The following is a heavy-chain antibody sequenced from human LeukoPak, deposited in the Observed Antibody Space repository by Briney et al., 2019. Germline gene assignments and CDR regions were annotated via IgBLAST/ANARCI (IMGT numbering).Heavy chain of an antibody. CDR1: GYSISSGYY. D-gene: IGHD2-2*01. CDR3: ARISDIVVVPAAEGDY. Sequence: ASETLSLTCTVSGYSISSGYYWGWIRQPPGKGLEWIGSIYHSGSTYYNPSLKSRVTISVDTSKNQFSLKLSSVTAADTAVYYCARISDIVVVPAAEGDYWGQGTLVTVSS. V-gene: IGHV4-38-2*02. CDR2: IYHSGST. J-gene: IGHJ4*02.